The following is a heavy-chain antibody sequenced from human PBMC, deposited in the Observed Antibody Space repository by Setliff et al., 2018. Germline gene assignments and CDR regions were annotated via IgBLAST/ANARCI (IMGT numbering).Heavy chain of an antibody. CDR2: ISGGDGNT. CDR1: GGMSGTYS. D-gene: IGHD3-3*01. V-gene: IGHV1-3*01. J-gene: IGHJ5*02. Sequence: ASVKVSCKASGGMSGTYSISWVRQAPGQRPEWMGWISGGDGNTKYSQKFQDRLTITRDTSATTGYMELSSLRSEDTAVYYCARLQATFGVFKDGDWFDPWGQGTLVTVSS. CDR3: ARLQATFGVFKDGDWFDP.